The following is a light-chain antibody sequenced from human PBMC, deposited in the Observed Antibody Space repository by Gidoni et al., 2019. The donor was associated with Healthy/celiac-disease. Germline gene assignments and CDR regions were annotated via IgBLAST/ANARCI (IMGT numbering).Light chain of an antibody. CDR3: QQYNNWPMT. J-gene: IGKJ1*01. CDR2: GAS. V-gene: IGKV3-15*01. Sequence: EIVMTQSPATLSVSPGERATLSCRASQRVSSNLAWYQQKPGQAPRLLIYGASTRATGIPARFSGSGSGTEFTLTISSLQSEDFAVYYCQQYNNWPMTFXQXPRWKSN. CDR1: QRVSSN.